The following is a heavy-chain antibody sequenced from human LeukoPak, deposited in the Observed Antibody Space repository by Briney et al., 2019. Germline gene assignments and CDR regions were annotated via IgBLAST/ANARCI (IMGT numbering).Heavy chain of an antibody. J-gene: IGHJ5*02. D-gene: IGHD2-15*01. Sequence: GASVKVSCKASGYTFTSYGISWVRQAPGQGLEWMGWISAYNGNTNYAQKLQGRVTMTTDTSTSTAYVELRSLRSDDTAVYYCAREVVVVVAATQVWFDPWGQGTLVTVSS. CDR1: GYTFTSYG. V-gene: IGHV1-18*04. CDR2: ISAYNGNT. CDR3: AREVVVVVAATQVWFDP.